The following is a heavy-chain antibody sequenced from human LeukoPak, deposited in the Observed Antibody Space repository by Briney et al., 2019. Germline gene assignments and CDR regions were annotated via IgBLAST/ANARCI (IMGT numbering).Heavy chain of an antibody. CDR2: IRYDGINK. CDR1: GFTFSTHG. CDR3: AKEGDYYGSGSYRDGFDI. D-gene: IGHD3-10*01. J-gene: IGHJ3*02. V-gene: IGHV3-30*02. Sequence: GGSLRLSCAASGFTFSTHGMHWVRQAPGKGLEWVAFIRYDGINKYYADSVKGRFTISRDSFKNTLYLQMNSLRPEDTAVYYCAKEGDYYGSGSYRDGFDIRGQGTRATVSS.